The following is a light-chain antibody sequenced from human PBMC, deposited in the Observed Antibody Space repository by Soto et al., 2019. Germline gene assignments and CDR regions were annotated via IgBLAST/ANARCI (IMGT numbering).Light chain of an antibody. CDR2: HAS. J-gene: IGKJ2*01. CDR3: QQYDSYPYT. Sequence: DIQMTQSPSTLSVSVGDRVTITCRASQSISTSLAWYQQKPGKAPKLLMYHASSLESGVPSTFSGSGSGTEFTLSISSLQPDDFASYYCQQYDSYPYTFGQGTKLEIK. CDR1: QSISTS. V-gene: IGKV1-5*01.